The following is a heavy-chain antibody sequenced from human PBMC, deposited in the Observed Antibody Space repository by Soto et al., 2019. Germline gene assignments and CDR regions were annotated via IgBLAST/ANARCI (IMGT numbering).Heavy chain of an antibody. CDR3: ARDPRAARGPFDY. D-gene: IGHD6-6*01. V-gene: IGHV3-48*03. CDR2: ISSSGSTI. CDR1: GFAFSSYE. Sequence: GGCLRLSCAASGFAFSSYEMNWVRQAPGKGLEWVSYISSSGSTIYYADSVKGRFTISRDNAKNSLYLQMNSLRAEDTAVYYCARDPRAARGPFDYWGQGTLATVSS. J-gene: IGHJ4*02.